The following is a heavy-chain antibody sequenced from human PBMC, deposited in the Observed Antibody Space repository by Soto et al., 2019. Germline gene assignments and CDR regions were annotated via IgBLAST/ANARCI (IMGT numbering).Heavy chain of an antibody. CDR3: ARGSIFGVVIPYWFDS. CDR2: ISSSGSII. D-gene: IGHD3-3*01. CDR1: GFTFSDYY. Sequence: GGSLRLSCAASGFTFSDYYMNWIRQVPGKGLEWVSYISSSGSIIYYADSVKGRFTISRDNAKNSLYLQMNSLRAEDTAVYYCARGSIFGVVIPYWFDSWGQGTLVTVSS. J-gene: IGHJ5*01. V-gene: IGHV3-11*01.